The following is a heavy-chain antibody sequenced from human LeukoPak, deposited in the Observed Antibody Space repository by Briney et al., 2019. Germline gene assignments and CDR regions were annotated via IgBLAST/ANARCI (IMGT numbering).Heavy chain of an antibody. CDR2: ITGSSDIT. D-gene: IGHD1-26*01. CDR3: AKKIPGTYPFDY. V-gene: IGHV3-23*01. Sequence: GASLRLSCEASGFTFSSYVMACVRQAPEKGLEWVAGITGSSDITDYADSVKGRFTISRDNSKNTLYLQMNSLMAVDTAIYYCAKKIPGTYPFDYWGRGTLVTVSS. CDR1: GFTFSSYV. J-gene: IGHJ4*02.